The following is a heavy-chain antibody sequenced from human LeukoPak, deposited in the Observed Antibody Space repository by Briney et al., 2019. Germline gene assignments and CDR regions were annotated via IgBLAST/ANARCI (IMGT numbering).Heavy chain of an antibody. D-gene: IGHD3-3*01. Sequence: PSETLSLTCTVSGGSISSYYWSWIRQPPGKGLEWIGYIYYSGGTNYNPSLKSRVTISVDTSKNQFSLKLSSVTAADTAVYYCASGYDFWSGLYYLDYWGQGTLVTVSS. CDR2: IYYSGGT. J-gene: IGHJ4*02. CDR1: GGSISSYY. CDR3: ASGYDFWSGLYYLDY. V-gene: IGHV4-59*01.